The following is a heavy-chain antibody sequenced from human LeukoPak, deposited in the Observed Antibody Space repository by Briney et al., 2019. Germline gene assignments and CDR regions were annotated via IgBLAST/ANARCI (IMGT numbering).Heavy chain of an antibody. D-gene: IGHD3-22*01. V-gene: IGHV3-23*01. CDR2: ISGSGGST. CDR3: AKDVPMIVVVTSRFDAFDI. CDR1: GFTFSSYA. J-gene: IGHJ3*02. Sequence: GGSLRLSCAASGFTFSSYAMSWVRQAPGKGLEWVSAISGSGGSTYYADSVKGRFTISRDNSKNTLYLQMNSLRAEDTAVYYCAKDVPMIVVVTSRFDAFDIWGQGTMVTVSS.